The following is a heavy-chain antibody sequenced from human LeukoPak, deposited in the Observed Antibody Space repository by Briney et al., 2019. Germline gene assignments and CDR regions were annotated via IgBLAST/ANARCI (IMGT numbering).Heavy chain of an antibody. J-gene: IGHJ4*02. V-gene: IGHV1-46*01. Sequence: ASVKVSCKASGYTFTSYYMHWVRQAPGQGLEWMGITNPSGGSTSYAQKFQGRVTMTRDTSTSTVYMELSSLRSEDTAVYYCARDSRCCSSTSCYGFCGAYYFDYWGQGTLVTVSS. CDR3: ARDSRCCSSTSCYGFCGAYYFDY. CDR2: TNPSGGST. CDR1: GYTFTSYY. D-gene: IGHD2-2*01.